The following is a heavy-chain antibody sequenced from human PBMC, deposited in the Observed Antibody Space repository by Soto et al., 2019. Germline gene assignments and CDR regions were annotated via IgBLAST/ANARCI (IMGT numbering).Heavy chain of an antibody. CDR3: AKDIGNWHPYILTKFDY. V-gene: IGHV3-23*01. Sequence: GGSLRLSCAASGFTFSSYAMSWVRQAPGKGLEWVSAISGSGGSTYYADSVKGRFTISRDNSKNTLYLQMNSLRAEDTAVYYCAKDIGNWHPYILTKFDYWGQGTLVTVSS. CDR1: GFTFSSYA. CDR2: ISGSGGST. D-gene: IGHD1-20*01. J-gene: IGHJ4*02.